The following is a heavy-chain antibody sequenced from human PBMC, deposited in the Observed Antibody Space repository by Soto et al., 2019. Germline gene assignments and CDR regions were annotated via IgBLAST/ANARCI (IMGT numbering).Heavy chain of an antibody. CDR1: GGSFSGYY. D-gene: IGHD2-2*01. V-gene: IGHV4-34*01. J-gene: IGHJ5*02. CDR2: INHSGST. Sequence: SETLSLTCAVYGGSFSGYYWSWIRQPPGKGLEWIGEINHSGSTNYNPSLKSRVTISVDTSKNQFSLKLSSVTAADTAVYYCARVELVLTGPTNWFDPWGQGTLVTVSS. CDR3: ARVELVLTGPTNWFDP.